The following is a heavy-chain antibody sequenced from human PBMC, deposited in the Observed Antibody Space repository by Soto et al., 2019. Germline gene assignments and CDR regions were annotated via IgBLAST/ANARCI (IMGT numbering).Heavy chain of an antibody. CDR2: ISYGGTT. Sequence: GGSLRLSCAASGFTFSSYAMHWVRQAPGKGLEWVALISYGGTTEYAASVKGRFTISRDDSESIVHLQMNSLKTEDTAVYYCNRGGAYVAFDYWGQGILVTVSS. D-gene: IGHD3-16*01. J-gene: IGHJ4*02. CDR3: NRGGAYVAFDY. V-gene: IGHV3-49*04. CDR1: GFTFSSYA.